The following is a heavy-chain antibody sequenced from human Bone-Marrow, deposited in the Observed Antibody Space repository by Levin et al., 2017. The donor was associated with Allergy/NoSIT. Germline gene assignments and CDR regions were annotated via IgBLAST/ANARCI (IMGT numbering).Heavy chain of an antibody. Sequence: GESLKISCAASGFTFSDAWMNWVRQAPGKGLEWVSSISSSGSDMYYVDSVKGRFTISRDNAKNSLTLQMNSLRAEDTAVYYCARGIIGDVRVAHKEAFDIWGQGTMVSVSS. CDR3: ARGIIGDVRVAHKEAFDI. CDR2: ISSSGSDM. J-gene: IGHJ3*02. CDR1: GFTFSDAW. V-gene: IGHV3-21*01. D-gene: IGHD2-8*02.